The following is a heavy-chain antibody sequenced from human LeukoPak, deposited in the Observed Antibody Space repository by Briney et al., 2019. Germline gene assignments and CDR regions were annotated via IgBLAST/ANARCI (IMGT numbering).Heavy chain of an antibody. J-gene: IGHJ4*02. CDR3: AGGASHGDY. Sequence: PGGSLRLSCAASGFTFSSYGMHWVRQAPGKGLEWVAVICFDGSNKCYADSVKGRFTISRDNSKNTLYLQMNSLKAEDTAVYYCAGGASHGDYWGQGTLVTVSS. D-gene: IGHD5-12*01. CDR1: GFTFSSYG. CDR2: ICFDGSNK. V-gene: IGHV3-33*01.